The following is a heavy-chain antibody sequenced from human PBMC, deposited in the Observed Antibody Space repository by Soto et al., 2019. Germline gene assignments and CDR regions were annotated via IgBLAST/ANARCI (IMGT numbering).Heavy chain of an antibody. J-gene: IGHJ4*02. CDR3: ARGRRKEYRGKRLTDDY. CDR1: GYTFTSYD. D-gene: IGHD5-18*01. V-gene: IGHV1-8*01. Sequence: QVQLVQSGAEVKKPGASVKVSCKASGYTFTSYDINWVRQATGQGLEWMGWMNPNSGNTGYAQKFQGRVTMTRNTSISTAYMELSSLRSEDTAVYYCARGRRKEYRGKRLTDDYWGQVTLVTVSS. CDR2: MNPNSGNT.